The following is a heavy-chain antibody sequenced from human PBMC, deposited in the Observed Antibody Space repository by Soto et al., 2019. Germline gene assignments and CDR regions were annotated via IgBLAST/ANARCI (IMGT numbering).Heavy chain of an antibody. D-gene: IGHD5-12*01. Sequence: PSETLSLTCAVSGGSISSSNWWSWVRQPPGKGLEWIGEIYHSGSTNYNPSLKSRVTISVDKSKNQFSLKLSSVTAADTAVYYCARVRRGGYGRYYFDYWGQGTLVTVSS. CDR1: GGSISSSNW. J-gene: IGHJ4*02. V-gene: IGHV4-4*02. CDR2: IYHSGST. CDR3: ARVRRGGYGRYYFDY.